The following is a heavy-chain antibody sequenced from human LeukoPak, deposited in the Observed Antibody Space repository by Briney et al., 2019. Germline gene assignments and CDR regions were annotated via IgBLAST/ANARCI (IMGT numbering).Heavy chain of an antibody. J-gene: IGHJ4*02. CDR2: ISGSGGST. CDR3: AKAHQWEPLYYFDY. CDR1: GFTFSSYA. V-gene: IGHV3-23*01. D-gene: IGHD1-26*01. Sequence: GGSLRLSCAASGFTFSSYAMSWVRQAPGKGLEWVSAISGSGGSTYYADSVKGRFTISRDNSKNTLYLHMNSLRAEDTAVYYCAKAHQWEPLYYFDYWGQGTLVTVSS.